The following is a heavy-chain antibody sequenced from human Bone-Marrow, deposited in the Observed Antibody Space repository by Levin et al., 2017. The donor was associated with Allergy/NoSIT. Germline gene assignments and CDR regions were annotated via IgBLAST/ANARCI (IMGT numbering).Heavy chain of an antibody. J-gene: IGHJ6*04. Sequence: GGSLRLSCTASGFIFDDYAMHWVRQRPGKGLEWVSGISWNSATVGYADSVRGRSTLSRDNAKNSLHLEMNSLTGEDTALYFCVRGRPNCSGSYYNCAMDVWGRGTTVTVSS. CDR1: GFIFDDYA. CDR3: VRGRPNCSGSYYNCAMDV. D-gene: IGHD3-10*02. V-gene: IGHV3-9*01. CDR2: ISWNSATV.